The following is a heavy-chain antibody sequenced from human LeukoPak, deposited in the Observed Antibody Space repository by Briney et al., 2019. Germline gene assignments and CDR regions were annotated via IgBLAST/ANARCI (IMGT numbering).Heavy chain of an antibody. V-gene: IGHV1-18*04. CDR1: GYTFTGYY. CDR2: ISGNNDNP. D-gene: IGHD2-2*01. J-gene: IGHJ4*02. CDR3: ARDGTSTDDY. Sequence: ASVKVSCKASGYTFTGYYVHWVRQAPGQGLEWMGWISGNNDNPNYGQKFQGRFAVTTDSSTTTAYMELRNLTFDDTAVYYCARDGTSTDDYWGQGTLVTVSS.